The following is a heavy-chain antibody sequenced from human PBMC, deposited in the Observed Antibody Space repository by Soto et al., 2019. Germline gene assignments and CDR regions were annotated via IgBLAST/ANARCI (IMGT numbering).Heavy chain of an antibody. Sequence: SDTLSLTCTVSGGSISSGDYYWSWIRQPPGKGLEWIGYIYYSGSTYYNPSLKSRVTISVDTSKNQFSLKLSSVTAADTAVYYCARDPYYDILTGPRGGMDVWGQGTTVPVSS. D-gene: IGHD3-9*01. V-gene: IGHV4-30-4*02. J-gene: IGHJ6*02. CDR1: GGSISSGDYY. CDR3: ARDPYYDILTGPRGGMDV. CDR2: IYYSGST.